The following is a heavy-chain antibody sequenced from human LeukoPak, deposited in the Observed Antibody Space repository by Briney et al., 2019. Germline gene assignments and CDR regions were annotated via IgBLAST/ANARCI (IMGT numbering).Heavy chain of an antibody. CDR1: GYTLTELS. CDR3: ATLRYAAVAGIDLPTDY. Sequence: GASVKVSCKVSGYTLTELSMHWVRQAPGKGLEWMGGFDPEDGETIYAQKFQGRVTITEDTSTDTAYMELSSLRSEDTAVYYCATLRYAAVAGIDLPTDYWGQGTLVTVSS. D-gene: IGHD6-19*01. CDR2: FDPEDGET. V-gene: IGHV1-24*01. J-gene: IGHJ4*02.